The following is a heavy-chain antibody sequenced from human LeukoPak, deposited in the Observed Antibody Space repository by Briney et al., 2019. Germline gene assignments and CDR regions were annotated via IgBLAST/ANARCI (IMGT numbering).Heavy chain of an antibody. CDR2: MYRSGST. CDR1: GFSISTGYY. V-gene: IGHV4-38-2*01. J-gene: IGHJ3*02. Sequence: SETLSLTCAVSGFSISTGYYWGWIRQPPGKGLEGIGSMYRSGSTYYKPSLNRRMTISLDTSKHQFSLKLNSVTAADTALYYCVSQVVPAAIPDAFDIWGRGTMVSVSS. D-gene: IGHD2-2*01. CDR3: VSQVVPAAIPDAFDI.